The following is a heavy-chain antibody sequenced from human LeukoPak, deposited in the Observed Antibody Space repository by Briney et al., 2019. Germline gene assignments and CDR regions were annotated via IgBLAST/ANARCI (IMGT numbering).Heavy chain of an antibody. V-gene: IGHV3-23*01. D-gene: IGHD2-2*01. J-gene: IGHJ4*02. CDR3: AGLKYQLLGPSDY. CDR2: ISGSGGST. CDR1: GFTFSSYG. Sequence: PGGSLRLSCAASGFTFSSYGMSWVRQAPGKGLEWVSAISGSGGSTYYADSVKGRLTISRDNSKNTLYLQMNSLRAEDTAVYYCAGLKYQLLGPSDYWGQGTLVTVSS.